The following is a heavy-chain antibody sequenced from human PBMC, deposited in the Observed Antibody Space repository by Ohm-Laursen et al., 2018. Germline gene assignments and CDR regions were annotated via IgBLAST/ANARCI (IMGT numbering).Heavy chain of an antibody. CDR3: ARYPEWLPLYGMDV. CDR1: GFTFSSYS. Sequence: SLRLSCSASGFTFSSYSMNWVRQAPGKGLEWVSSISSSSSYIYYSDSVKGRFTISRDKAKNSLYLQMNSLRAEDTAVYYCARYPEWLPLYGMDVWGQGTTVTVSS. CDR2: ISSSSSYI. D-gene: IGHD3-3*01. V-gene: IGHV3-21*06. J-gene: IGHJ6*02.